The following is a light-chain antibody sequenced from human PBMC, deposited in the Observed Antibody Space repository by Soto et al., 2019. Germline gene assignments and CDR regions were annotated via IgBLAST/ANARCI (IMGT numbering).Light chain of an antibody. J-gene: IGLJ1*01. CDR1: SSDVGAYNY. V-gene: IGLV2-8*01. CDR2: EVS. CDR3: SSHAGNNNYV. Sequence: QSVLTQPPSASGSVGQSVTISCTGTSSDVGAYNYVSWYQQHPGKAPKLMIYEVSKRPSGVPDRFSGSKSGYTASLTVSRLQSEDEADYYCSSHAGNNNYVFGTGTKLTVL.